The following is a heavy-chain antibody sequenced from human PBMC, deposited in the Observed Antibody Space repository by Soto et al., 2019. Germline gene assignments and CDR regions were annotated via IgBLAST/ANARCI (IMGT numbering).Heavy chain of an antibody. CDR2: IFSHDKK. D-gene: IGHD1-26*01. J-gene: IGHJ6*02. V-gene: IGHV2-26*01. CDR3: TRMGGGAPNRGYYYYYGMDV. Sequence: SGPTLVNPTETLPLACTDSGFSHTDPRAGVSWIRQPPGKALEWLAHIFSHDKKSYNTSLQSRLTISKDSSKSQVVFIMTKMDPGDTATYNCTRMGGGAPNRGYYYYYGMDVWGQGTTVTVSS. CDR1: GFSHTDPRAG.